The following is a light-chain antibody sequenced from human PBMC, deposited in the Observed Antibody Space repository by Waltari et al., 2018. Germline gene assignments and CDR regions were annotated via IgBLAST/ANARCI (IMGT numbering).Light chain of an antibody. CDR1: QSISSY. V-gene: IGKV1-39*01. J-gene: IGKJ2*01. Sequence: DIQMTQSPSSLSASVGDRVTITCRASQSISSYLNWYQQKPGKDPKLLIYAASSLQSGVPSRFSGSGSGTDVTLTISSLQPEDCATYYCQQSYSTPYTFGQGTKLEIK. CDR3: QQSYSTPYT. CDR2: AAS.